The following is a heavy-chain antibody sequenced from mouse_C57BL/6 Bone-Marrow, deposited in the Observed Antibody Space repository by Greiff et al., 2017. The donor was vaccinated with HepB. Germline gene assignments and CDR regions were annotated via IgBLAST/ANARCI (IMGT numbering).Heavy chain of an antibody. Sequence: EVKLMESGGGLVQSGRSLRLSCATSGFTFSDFYMEWVRQAPGKGLEWIAASRNKANDYTTEYSESVKGRFIVSRDTSQSILYLQMNALRAEDTAIYYCARDAGSNYGFAYWGQGTLVTVSA. V-gene: IGHV7-1*01. CDR1: GFTFSDFY. CDR3: ARDAGSNYGFAY. D-gene: IGHD2-5*01. CDR2: SRNKANDYTT. J-gene: IGHJ3*01.